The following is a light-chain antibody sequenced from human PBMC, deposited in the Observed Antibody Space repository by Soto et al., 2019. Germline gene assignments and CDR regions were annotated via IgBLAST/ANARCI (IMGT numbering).Light chain of an antibody. V-gene: IGKV3-11*01. CDR2: EAS. CDR3: QQRNSWPLT. CDR1: QDVGKF. Sequence: VLTQSPDTLSLSPGERATLSCRASQDVGKFLVWYHQKPGLSPSLVIYEASKRATDIPDRFSGSGSGTAFTLTINRLEPEDVVFYYCQQRNSWPLTFGGGTKV. J-gene: IGKJ4*01.